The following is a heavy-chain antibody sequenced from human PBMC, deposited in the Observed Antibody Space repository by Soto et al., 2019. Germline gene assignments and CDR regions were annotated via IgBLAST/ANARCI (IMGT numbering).Heavy chain of an antibody. Sequence: LSCAASGFTFSSYEMNWVRQAPGKGLEWVSYISSSGSTIYYADSVKGRFTISRDNAKNSLYLQMNSLRAEDTAVYYCARVAAAGDNYGMDVWGQGTTVTVSS. D-gene: IGHD6-13*01. J-gene: IGHJ6*02. CDR2: ISSSGSTI. CDR1: GFTFSSYE. V-gene: IGHV3-48*03. CDR3: ARVAAAGDNYGMDV.